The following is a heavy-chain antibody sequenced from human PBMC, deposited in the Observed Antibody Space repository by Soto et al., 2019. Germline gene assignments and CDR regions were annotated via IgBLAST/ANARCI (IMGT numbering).Heavy chain of an antibody. J-gene: IGHJ4*02. V-gene: IGHV4-30-4*01. CDR1: GGSISSGDYY. CDR3: ARGYSGGYYSVFAGSYFDY. Sequence: PSETLSLTCTVSGGSISSGDYYWSWIRQPPGKGLEWIGYIYYSGSTYYNPSLKSRVTISVDTSKNQFSLKRSSVTAADTAVYYCARGYSGGYYSVFAGSYFDYWGQGTLVTVSS. D-gene: IGHD3-22*01. CDR2: IYYSGST.